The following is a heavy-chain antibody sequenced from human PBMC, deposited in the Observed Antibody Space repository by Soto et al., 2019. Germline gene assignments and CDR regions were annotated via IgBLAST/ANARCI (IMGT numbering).Heavy chain of an antibody. Sequence: SETLSLTCTVSGGAMYAYYWSWIRQPPGKGLEWIGDIYYSGRTNYNPFLKSRVTISVDTSKSQFSLSLRSVTAADTAVYYCARRGHDFDFDYWGHGGLVTVSS. CDR2: IYYSGRT. D-gene: IGHD5-12*01. CDR3: ARRGHDFDFDY. J-gene: IGHJ4*01. V-gene: IGHV4-59*01. CDR1: GGAMYAYY.